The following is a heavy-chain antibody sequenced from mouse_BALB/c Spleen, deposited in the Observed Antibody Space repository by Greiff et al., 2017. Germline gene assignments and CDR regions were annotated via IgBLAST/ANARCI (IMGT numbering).Heavy chain of an antibody. Sequence: VQLQQSGAELVRSGASVKLSCTASGFNIKDYYMHWVKQRPEQGLEWIGWIDPENGDTEYAPKFQGKATMTADTSSNTAYLQLSSLTSEDTAVYYCKNGKPMADWGQGTLVTVSA. CDR1: GFNIKDYY. CDR2: IDPENGDT. V-gene: IGHV14-4*02. J-gene: IGHJ3*01. D-gene: IGHD6-5*01. CDR3: KNGKPMAD.